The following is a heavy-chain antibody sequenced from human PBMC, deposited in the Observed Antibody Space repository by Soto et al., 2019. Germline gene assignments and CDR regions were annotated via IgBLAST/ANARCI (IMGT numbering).Heavy chain of an antibody. V-gene: IGHV1-2*02. D-gene: IGHD6-6*01. Sequence: QVQLVQSGPEVKKPVASVKVSCKASGYTFTGNYMHWVRQAPGQGLEWMGWINPNSGGTNYAQKFQGRVTVTRDTSISTAYVMLSRLRSDHTAVNYCARDGDSSSPVELWGQWTMVTVSS. CDR1: GYTFTGNY. CDR3: ARDGDSSSPVEL. CDR2: INPNSGGT. J-gene: IGHJ3*01.